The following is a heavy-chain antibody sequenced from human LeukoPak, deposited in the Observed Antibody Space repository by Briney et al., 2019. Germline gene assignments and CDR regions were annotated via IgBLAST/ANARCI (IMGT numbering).Heavy chain of an antibody. CDR3: ARVDEGYGDYLSFDY. D-gene: IGHD4-17*01. CDR2: IYYSGIS. CDR1: GGSISSYY. J-gene: IGHJ4*02. Sequence: SETLSLTCTVSGGSISSYYWSWIRQPPGKGLEWIGYIYYSGISNHNPSLKSRVTISVDTSKNQVSLKLTSVIAADTAVYYCARVDEGYGDYLSFDYWGQGTLVTVSS. V-gene: IGHV4-59*01.